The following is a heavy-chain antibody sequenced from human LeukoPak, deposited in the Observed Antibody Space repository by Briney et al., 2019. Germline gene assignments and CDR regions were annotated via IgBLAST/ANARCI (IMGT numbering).Heavy chain of an antibody. CDR3: ARRSPQARAPGWAFDI. J-gene: IGHJ3*02. CDR1: GGAISSGSYY. V-gene: IGHV4-61*01. Sequence: SETLSLTCIVSGGAISSGSYYWSWIRQPPGKGLEWIGYIYYSGSTNYNPSLKSRVTISVDTSKNQFSLKLSSVTAADTAVYYCARRSPQARAPGWAFDIWGQGTMVTVSS. CDR2: IYYSGST. D-gene: IGHD2-15*01.